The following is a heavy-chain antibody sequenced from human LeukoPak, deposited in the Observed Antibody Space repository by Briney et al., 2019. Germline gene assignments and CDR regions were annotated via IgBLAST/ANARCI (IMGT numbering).Heavy chain of an antibody. J-gene: IGHJ5*02. CDR3: ARDVTMVRGARYRPYKWFDP. D-gene: IGHD3-10*01. CDR1: GYTFTSYY. V-gene: IGHV1-46*01. Sequence: ASVKVSCKASGYTFTSYYMHWVRQAPGQGLEWMGIINPSGSSTSYAQKFQGRVTMTRDTSTSTVYMELSSLRSEDTAAYYCARDVTMVRGARYRPYKWFDPWGQGTLVTVSS. CDR2: INPSGSST.